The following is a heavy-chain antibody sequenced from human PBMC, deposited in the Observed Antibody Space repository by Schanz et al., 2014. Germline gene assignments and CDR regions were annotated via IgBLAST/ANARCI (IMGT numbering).Heavy chain of an antibody. CDR1: GFMFTKYA. V-gene: IGHV3-23*04. Sequence: DVQLVESGGGLAQPGGSLRLSCVASGFMFTKYAMNWVRQAPGKGLEWVSGISGTGTKTYYADSVKSRFTISRDNSKNTVFLQMSSLRADDTALYYCAKDIGGAVAAPVYDSWGQGTLVT. CDR3: AKDIGGAVAAPVYDS. D-gene: IGHD2-15*01. J-gene: IGHJ4*02. CDR2: ISGTGTKT.